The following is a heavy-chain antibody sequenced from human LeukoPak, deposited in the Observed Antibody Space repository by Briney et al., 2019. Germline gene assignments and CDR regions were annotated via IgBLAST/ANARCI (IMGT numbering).Heavy chain of an antibody. CDR2: INHSGST. J-gene: IGHJ5*02. CDR1: GGSFSGYY. CDR3: ARDRILGAKVSWFDP. V-gene: IGHV4-34*01. D-gene: IGHD1-26*01. Sequence: SETLSLTCAVYGGSFSGYYWSWIRQPPGKGLEWIGEINHSGSTSYNPSLKSRVTISVDTSKNQFSLKLSSVTAADTAVYYCARDRILGAKVSWFDPWGQGTLVTVSS.